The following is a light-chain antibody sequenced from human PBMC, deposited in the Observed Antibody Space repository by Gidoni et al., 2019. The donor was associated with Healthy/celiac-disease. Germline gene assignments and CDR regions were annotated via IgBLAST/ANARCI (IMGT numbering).Light chain of an antibody. CDR2: GAA. CDR1: QSVSSSY. CDR3: QQYGSSPLYT. Sequence: DILLTQSPSTLSLSPGERATLSCRASQSVSSSYLAWYQQKPGQAPRLLIYGAASRATGIPDRFSGSGSGTDFTLTISRLDPEDFAVYYCQQYGSSPLYTFGQGTKLEIK. J-gene: IGKJ2*01. V-gene: IGKV3-20*01.